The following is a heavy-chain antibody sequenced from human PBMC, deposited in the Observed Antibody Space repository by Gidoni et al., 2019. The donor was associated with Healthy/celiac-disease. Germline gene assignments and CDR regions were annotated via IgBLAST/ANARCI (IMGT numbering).Heavy chain of an antibody. CDR1: GFTFSSYA. J-gene: IGHJ4*02. D-gene: IGHD4-17*01. Sequence: EVQLVESGGGLVPPGVSLRLSCAASGFTFSSYAMSWVRQAPGKGLEWVSAISGSGGSTYYADSVKGRFTISRDNSKNTLYLKMNSLRAEDTAVYYWAKLKTYGPTVVNFLFDYWGQGTLVTVSS. CDR2: ISGSGGST. CDR3: AKLKTYGPTVVNFLFDY. V-gene: IGHV3-23*04.